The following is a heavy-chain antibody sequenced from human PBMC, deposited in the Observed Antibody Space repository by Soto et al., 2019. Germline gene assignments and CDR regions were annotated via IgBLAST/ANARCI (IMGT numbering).Heavy chain of an antibody. CDR1: GFSFGSHG. CDR2: VSYDGSTT. J-gene: IGHJ4*02. Sequence: PGGSLRLSCAASGFSFGSHGMQWVRQAPGKGLEWVAVVSYDGSTTYYADSVKGRFTISRDNSKNTMYLQMDSLRIDDTAVYFCAKEGSGSHLSYDYWGLGTLVTVSS. CDR3: AKEGSGSHLSYDY. V-gene: IGHV3-30*18. D-gene: IGHD1-26*01.